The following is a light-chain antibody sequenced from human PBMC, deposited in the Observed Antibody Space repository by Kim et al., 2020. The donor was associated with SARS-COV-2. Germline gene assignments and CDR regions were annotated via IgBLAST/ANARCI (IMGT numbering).Light chain of an antibody. CDR3: QQYYTYPPRT. CDR2: DAS. V-gene: IGKV1-8*01. J-gene: IGKJ1*01. Sequence: STADRVAITCRAGQGSGSYLASFQQKPGKAPKLLIYDASTLQAGVPSRFSGGGSGTDLTLTISCLQYEDFATYYYQQYYTYPPRTFGQGTKVDIK. CDR1: QGSGSY.